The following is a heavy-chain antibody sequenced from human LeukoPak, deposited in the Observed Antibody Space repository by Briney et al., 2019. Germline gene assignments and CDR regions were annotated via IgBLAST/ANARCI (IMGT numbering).Heavy chain of an antibody. CDR3: ARAKRNGFDI. V-gene: IGHV3-48*01. Sequence: GGSLRLSCAGSGFSFNSYAMSWVRQAPGKGLEWVSYIRSSSSTIYYADSVKGRFTISRDNAKNSLYLQMNSLRAEDTAVYYCARAKRNGFDIWGQGTMVTVSS. J-gene: IGHJ3*02. CDR2: IRSSSSTI. CDR1: GFSFNSYA.